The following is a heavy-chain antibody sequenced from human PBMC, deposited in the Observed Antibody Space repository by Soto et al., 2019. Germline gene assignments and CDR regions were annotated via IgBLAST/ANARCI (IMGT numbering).Heavy chain of an antibody. CDR1: GFTVSSNY. CDR3: ARVDTAMVAYYFDY. V-gene: IGHV3-66*01. Sequence: EVQLVESGGGLVQPGGSLRLSCAASGFTVSSNYMSWVRQAPGKGLEWVSVIYSGGSTYYADSVKGRFTISRDNSKNTLYLQMNSLRAEDTAVYYCARVDTAMVAYYFDYWGQGTLVTVSS. D-gene: IGHD5-18*01. J-gene: IGHJ4*02. CDR2: IYSGGST.